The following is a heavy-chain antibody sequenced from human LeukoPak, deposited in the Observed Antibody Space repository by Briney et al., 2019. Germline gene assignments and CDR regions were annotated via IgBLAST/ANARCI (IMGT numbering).Heavy chain of an antibody. Sequence: GGSLRLSCAASGFTFSSYAMSWVRQAPGKGLEWVSAISGSGGSTYYADSVEGRFTISRDNSKNTLYLQMNSLRAEDTAVYYCAKLTYYYDSSGYSSSFSDYWGQGTLVTVSS. V-gene: IGHV3-23*01. CDR2: ISGSGGST. J-gene: IGHJ4*02. CDR1: GFTFSSYA. CDR3: AKLTYYYDSSGYSSSFSDY. D-gene: IGHD3-22*01.